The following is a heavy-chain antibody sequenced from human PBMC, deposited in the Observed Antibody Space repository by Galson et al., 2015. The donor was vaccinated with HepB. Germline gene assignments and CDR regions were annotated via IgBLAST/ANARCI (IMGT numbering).Heavy chain of an antibody. J-gene: IGHJ6*02. D-gene: IGHD3-10*01. Sequence: PALVKPTQTLTLTCTFSGFSLSTSGVGVGWIRQPPGKALEWLALIYWDDDKRYSPSLKSRLTITKDTSKNQVVLTMTNMDPVDTATYYCAHIFVHYGSGIYGMDVWGQGTTVTVSS. V-gene: IGHV2-5*02. CDR1: GFSLSTSGVG. CDR3: AHIFVHYGSGIYGMDV. CDR2: IYWDDDK.